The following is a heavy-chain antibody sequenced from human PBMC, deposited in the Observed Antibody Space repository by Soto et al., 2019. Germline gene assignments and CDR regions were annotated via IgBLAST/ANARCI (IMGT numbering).Heavy chain of an antibody. CDR2: INQSGST. CDR1: SGPFSGHY. D-gene: IGHD6-25*01. J-gene: IGHJ6*02. V-gene: IGHV4-34*01. CDR3: AAQSSGWYGMDV. Sequence: PSGSIALTCSVYSGPFSGHYWNWIRQPPGKGLEWIGEINQSGSTNYNPSLKSRVTISLETSKNQFSLKLSSVTAADTAVYYCAAQSSGWYGMDVWGQGTTVTVSS.